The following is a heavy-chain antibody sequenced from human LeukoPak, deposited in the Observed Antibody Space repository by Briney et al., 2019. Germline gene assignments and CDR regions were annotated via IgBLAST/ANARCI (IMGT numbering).Heavy chain of an antibody. D-gene: IGHD6-13*01. CDR3: AGGVSSPRGCY. Sequence: GGSLRLSCAASGFTFSTYSMNWVRQAPGKGLEWVSSISSSSYYIYYADSVKGRITISRDNAKSSLFLQMNSLRGEDTAVYYCAGGVSSPRGCYWGQGILVTVSS. J-gene: IGHJ4*02. V-gene: IGHV3-21*04. CDR1: GFTFSTYS. CDR2: ISSSSYYI.